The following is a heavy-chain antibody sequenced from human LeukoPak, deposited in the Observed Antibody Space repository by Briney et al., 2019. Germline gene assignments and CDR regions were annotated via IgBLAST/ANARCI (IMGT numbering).Heavy chain of an antibody. CDR2: SDPEDVET. J-gene: IGHJ4*02. D-gene: IGHD5-12*01. CDR1: GYTLTELA. V-gene: IGHV1-24*01. CDR3: ATYSGYAAY. Sequence: ASVKVSCKVSGYTLTELAIHWVRQAPGKGLEWMGGSDPEDVETIYAQKFQGRVTMTEDTYTDKAYMELSSLRSEDTAVYYCATYSGYAAYWGQGTLVSVSS.